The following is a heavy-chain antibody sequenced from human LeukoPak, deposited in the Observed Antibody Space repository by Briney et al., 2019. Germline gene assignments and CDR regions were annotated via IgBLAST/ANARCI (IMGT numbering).Heavy chain of an antibody. CDR3: GRDRPTGYYDY. Sequence: SETLSLTXTVSSDSISSSGYYWGWIGQTPGKGLEWIGSINHGGITYYNPSLKSRVTISVDTSKNQFSLKLSSVTAADTAVYYCGRDRPTGYYDYWGQGTLVTVSS. D-gene: IGHD3-10*01. J-gene: IGHJ4*02. CDR2: INHGGIT. CDR1: SDSISSSGYY. V-gene: IGHV4-39*07.